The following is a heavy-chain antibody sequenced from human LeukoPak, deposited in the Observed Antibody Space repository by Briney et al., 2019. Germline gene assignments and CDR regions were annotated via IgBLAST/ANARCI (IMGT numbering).Heavy chain of an antibody. J-gene: IGHJ4*02. V-gene: IGHV3-48*03. Sequence: PGGSLRLSCAASGFTFSSYEMNWVRQAPGKGLEWVSYISSSGSTIYYADSVKGRFIISRDNSKNTLYLQMNSLRAEDTAIYYCARDPNSYFYDTSAYLYWGQGTLVTVSS. CDR2: ISSSGSTI. D-gene: IGHD3-9*01. CDR3: ARDPNSYFYDTSAYLY. CDR1: GFTFSSYE.